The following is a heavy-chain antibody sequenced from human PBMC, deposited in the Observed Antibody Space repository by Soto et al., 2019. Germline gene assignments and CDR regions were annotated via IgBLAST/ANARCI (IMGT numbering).Heavy chain of an antibody. CDR2: INSDGSST. Sequence: EVQLVESGGGLVQPGGSLRLSCAASGFTFSSYWMHWVRQAPGKGLVWVSRINSDGSSTSYADSVKGRFTISRDNAKNTLYLQMNSLRAEDTAVYYCARGLRFLELLLYSSHSFDYWGQGTLVTVSS. V-gene: IGHV3-74*01. CDR1: GFTFSSYW. D-gene: IGHD3-3*01. CDR3: ARGLRFLELLLYSSHSFDY. J-gene: IGHJ4*02.